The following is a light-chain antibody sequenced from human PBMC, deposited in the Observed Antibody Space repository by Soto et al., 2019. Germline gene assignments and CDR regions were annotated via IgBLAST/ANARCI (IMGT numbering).Light chain of an antibody. CDR2: DVS. CDR3: SSYTSSSTLD. V-gene: IGLV2-14*01. J-gene: IGLJ1*01. CDR1: SSDVGGYNY. Sequence: QSALTQPASVSGSPGQSITISCTGTSSDVGGYNYVSWYQQHPGKAPKLMIYDVSNRPSGVSNRFSGSKSGNTASLTISGLQAEDEADYYCSSYTSSSTLDFGTGTEVTVL.